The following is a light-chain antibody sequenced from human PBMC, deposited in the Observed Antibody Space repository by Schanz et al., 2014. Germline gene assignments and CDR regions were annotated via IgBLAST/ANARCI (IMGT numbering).Light chain of an antibody. Sequence: QLVLTQSSSASASLGSSVKLTCTLSSGRSNYIIAWHQQQPGKAPRYLMKLEGSGSYNRGSGVPDRFSGSSSGAERYLTISSLQSEDEADYYCQTWGTDMLVFGGGTKLTVL. V-gene: IGLV4-60*03. J-gene: IGLJ3*02. CDR2: LEGSGSY. CDR3: QTWGTDMLV. CDR1: SGRSNYI.